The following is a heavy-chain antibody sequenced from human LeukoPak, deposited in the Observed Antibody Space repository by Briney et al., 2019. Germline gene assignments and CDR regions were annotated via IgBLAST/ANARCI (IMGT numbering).Heavy chain of an antibody. D-gene: IGHD2-8*01. CDR3: APYQWRKLGDYYYYYMDV. CDR2: IYYSGGT. J-gene: IGHJ6*03. V-gene: IGHV4-39*01. Sequence: SETLSLTCTVSGGSISSSSYYWGWIRQPPGKGLEWIGSIYYSGGTYYNPSLKSRVTISVDTSKNQFSLKLSSVTAADTAVYYCAPYQWRKLGDYYYYYMDVWGKGTTVTISS. CDR1: GGSISSSSYY.